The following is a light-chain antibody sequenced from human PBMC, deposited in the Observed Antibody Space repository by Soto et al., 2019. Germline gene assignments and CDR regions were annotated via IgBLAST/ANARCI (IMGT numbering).Light chain of an antibody. Sequence: QSALTQPASVSGSPGQSITISCTGTSSDVGGYNYVSWYQQHPGKAPKLMIYEVSNRPSGVSNRFSGSKSGNTASLTISGVQAEDEADYYRSLITSSRTPVFGGGTKLTVL. CDR3: SLITSSRTPV. J-gene: IGLJ3*02. CDR1: SSDVGGYNY. V-gene: IGLV2-14*01. CDR2: EVS.